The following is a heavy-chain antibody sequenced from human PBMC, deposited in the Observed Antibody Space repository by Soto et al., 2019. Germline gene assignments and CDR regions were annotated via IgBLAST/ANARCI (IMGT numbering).Heavy chain of an antibody. CDR2: IYHSGST. J-gene: IGHJ4*02. Sequence: SETLSLTCAVSGGSISSSNWWSWVRQPPGKGLEWIGEIYHSGSTNYNPSLKSRVTISVDKSKNQFSLKLSSVTAADTAVYYCARVGGSSALLWFAELSPPPYFDSWGQGTMVTVYS. CDR3: ARVGGSSALLWFAELSPPPYFDS. D-gene: IGHD3-10*01. CDR1: GGSISSSNW. V-gene: IGHV4-4*02.